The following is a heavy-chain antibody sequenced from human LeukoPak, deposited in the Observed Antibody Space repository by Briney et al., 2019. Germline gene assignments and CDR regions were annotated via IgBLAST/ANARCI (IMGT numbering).Heavy chain of an antibody. D-gene: IGHD1-1*01. CDR1: GFTFSSFV. V-gene: IGHV3-13*01. Sequence: PGGSLRLSCAASGFTFSSFVTHWVRQPTGQGLEWVSTIGTASDTYYPGSVEGRFTLSRDNAKNSLYLQMNSLTAGDTAVYYCARGPPRGKYYYMDVWGKGTTVTVSS. CDR3: ARGPPRGKYYYMDV. CDR2: IGTASDT. J-gene: IGHJ6*03.